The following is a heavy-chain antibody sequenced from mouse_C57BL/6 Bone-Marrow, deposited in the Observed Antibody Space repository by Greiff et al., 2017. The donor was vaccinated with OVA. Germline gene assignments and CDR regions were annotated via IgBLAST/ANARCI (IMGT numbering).Heavy chain of an antibody. D-gene: IGHD1-1*01. CDR3: TRGVLRYPARFAY. Sequence: QVHVKQSGAELVRPGASVTLSCKASGYTFTDYEMHWVKQTPVHGLEWIGAIDPETGGTACNQKFKGKAILTADKSSSTAYMELRSLTSEDSAVYYCTRGVLRYPARFAYWGQGTLVTVSA. CDR2: IDPETGGT. CDR1: GYTFTDYE. V-gene: IGHV1-15*01. J-gene: IGHJ3*01.